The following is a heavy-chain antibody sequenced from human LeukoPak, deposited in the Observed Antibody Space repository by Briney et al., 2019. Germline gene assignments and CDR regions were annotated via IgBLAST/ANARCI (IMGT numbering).Heavy chain of an antibody. J-gene: IGHJ4*02. V-gene: IGHV5-51*01. D-gene: IGHD3-22*01. Sequence: GESLKISCKGSGYSFTSYWIGWVRQVPGKGLEWMGIIYPGDSDTRYSPSFQGQVTISADKSISTAYLQWSSLKASDTAMYYCARPHYYDSSGILPVGYWGQGTLVTVSS. CDR3: ARPHYYDSSGILPVGY. CDR1: GYSFTSYW. CDR2: IYPGDSDT.